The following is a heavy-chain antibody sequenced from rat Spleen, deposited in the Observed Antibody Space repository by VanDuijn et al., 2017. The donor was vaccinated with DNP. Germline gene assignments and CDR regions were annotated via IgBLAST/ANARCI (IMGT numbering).Heavy chain of an antibody. V-gene: IGHV5-7*01. Sequence: EVQLVESGGGLVQPGRSLKLSCAASRFSFSDYNMAWVRQAPKKGLEWVATISYDGSSTYYRDSVKGRFTISRDNAKSTLYLQMDSLRSEDTATYYCARHYYDGSYYPHFDYWGQGVMVTVSS. CDR2: ISYDGSST. CDR3: ARHYYDGSYYPHFDY. D-gene: IGHD1-12*02. J-gene: IGHJ2*01. CDR1: RFSFSDYN.